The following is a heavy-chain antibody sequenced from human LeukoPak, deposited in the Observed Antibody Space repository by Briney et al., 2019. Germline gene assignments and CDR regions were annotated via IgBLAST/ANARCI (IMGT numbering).Heavy chain of an antibody. D-gene: IGHD3-16*02. Sequence: SQTLSLTCTVSGGSISSGDYYWSWIRQPPGKGLEGIGYIYYSGSTYYNPSLKSRVTISVDTSKNQFSLKLSSVTAADTAVYYCARDAEIWGSYRLPLWGQGTLVTVSS. CDR1: GGSISSGDYY. V-gene: IGHV4-30-4*01. CDR3: ARDAEIWGSYRLPL. J-gene: IGHJ4*02. CDR2: IYYSGST.